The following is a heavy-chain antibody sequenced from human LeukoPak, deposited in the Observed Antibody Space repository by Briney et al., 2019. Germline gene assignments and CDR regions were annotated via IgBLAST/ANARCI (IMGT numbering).Heavy chain of an antibody. V-gene: IGHV4-4*02. CDR1: GGSISSSNW. D-gene: IGHD1-14*01. CDR3: ARDPSDQYGIDY. J-gene: IGHJ4*02. CDR2: IYHSGST. Sequence: SETLSLTRAASGGSISSSNWWSWVRQPPGKGLEWIGEIYHSGSTNYNPSLKSRVTISVDKSKNQFSLKLSSVTAADTAVYYCARDPSDQYGIDYWGQGTLVTVSS.